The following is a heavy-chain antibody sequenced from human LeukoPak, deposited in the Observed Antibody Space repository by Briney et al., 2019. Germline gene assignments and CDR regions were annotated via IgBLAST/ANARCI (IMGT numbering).Heavy chain of an antibody. J-gene: IGHJ4*02. Sequence: SETLSLTCAVSGGSISIGGYSGSWIRRPPGKGLEGIGYIYYSGNTYYNPSRKSLVTRSVDTAKSQVSLKLSALTAAHSAVYYCASGGSGWYVIDYWGQGNLVTVSS. D-gene: IGHD6-19*01. V-gene: IGHV4-30-4*07. CDR2: IYYSGNT. CDR1: GGSISIGGYS. CDR3: ASGGSGWYVIDY.